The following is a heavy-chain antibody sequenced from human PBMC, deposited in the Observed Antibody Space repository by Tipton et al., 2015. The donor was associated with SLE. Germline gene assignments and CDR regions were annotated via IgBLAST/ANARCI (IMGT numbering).Heavy chain of an antibody. CDR2: IYYSGST. V-gene: IGHV4-61*01. CDR3: ARDLRGPRDYYGMDV. J-gene: IGHJ6*02. Sequence: TLSLTCTVSGGSISSNNYYWGWIRQPPGKGLEWIGYIYYSGSTNYNPSLKSRVTISVDTSKNQFSLKLSSVTAADTAVYYCARDLRGPRDYYGMDVWGQGTTVTVSS. D-gene: IGHD3-10*01. CDR1: GGSISSNNYY.